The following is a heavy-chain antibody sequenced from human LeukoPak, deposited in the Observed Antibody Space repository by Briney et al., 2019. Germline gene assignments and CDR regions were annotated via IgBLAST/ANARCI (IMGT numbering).Heavy chain of an antibody. CDR3: AKRGHDYCDHSLDY. Sequence: GGSLRLSCAASGFTFSSYAMNWVRQAPGKGLEWVSTISDSGGSTYYADSVRGRFTISRDNSKNTLYLQMNSLRAEDTAVYYCAKRGHDYCDHSLDYWGQGTLVTVSS. J-gene: IGHJ4*02. CDR1: GFTFSSYA. D-gene: IGHD4-17*01. V-gene: IGHV3-23*01. CDR2: ISDSGGST.